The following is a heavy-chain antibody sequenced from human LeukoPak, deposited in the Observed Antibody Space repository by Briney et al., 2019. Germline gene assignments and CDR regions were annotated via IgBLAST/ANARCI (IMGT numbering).Heavy chain of an antibody. Sequence: SETLSLTCTVSGGSISAYYWSWIRQSPGKGLEWIGYIYYSGSTNYNPSLKSRVTISVDTSKNQFSLKLSSVTAADTAMYYCARGGVISLPALWGQGTLVTVSS. CDR2: IYYSGST. CDR3: ARGGVISLPAL. V-gene: IGHV4-59*01. D-gene: IGHD3-3*01. CDR1: GGSISAYY. J-gene: IGHJ4*02.